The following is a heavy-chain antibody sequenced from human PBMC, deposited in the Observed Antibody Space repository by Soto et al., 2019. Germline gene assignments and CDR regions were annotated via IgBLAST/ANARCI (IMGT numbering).Heavy chain of an antibody. CDR1: GFTFSSYS. CDR2: ISSSSSTI. V-gene: IGHV3-48*01. Sequence: GGSLRLSCAASGFTFSSYSMNSVRQAPGKGLEWVSYISSSSSTIYYADSVKGRFTISRDNAKNSLYLQMNSLRAEDTAVYYCARGVSRIFGVVIPRDWFDPWGQGTLVTVSS. J-gene: IGHJ5*02. D-gene: IGHD3-3*01. CDR3: ARGVSRIFGVVIPRDWFDP.